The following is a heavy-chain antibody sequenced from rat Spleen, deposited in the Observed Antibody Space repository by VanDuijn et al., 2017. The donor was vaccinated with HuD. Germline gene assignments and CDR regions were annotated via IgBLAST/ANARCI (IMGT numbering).Heavy chain of an antibody. D-gene: IGHD5-1*01. CDR1: GFTLSDYY. Sequence: EVQLVESDGGLVQPGRSLKLSCTASGFTLSDYYMAWVRQAPTKGLEWVATLSYDGGNTYYRDSVKGRFTISRDNAKSTLYLQMDSLRSEDTATYYCTRHWGYWGQVVMVTVSS. CDR2: LSYDGGNT. J-gene: IGHJ2*01. CDR3: TRHWGY. V-gene: IGHV5-7*01.